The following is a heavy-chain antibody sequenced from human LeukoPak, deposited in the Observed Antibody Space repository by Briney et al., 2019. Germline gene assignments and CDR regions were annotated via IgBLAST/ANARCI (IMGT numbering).Heavy chain of an antibody. D-gene: IGHD3-3*01. J-gene: IGHJ3*02. V-gene: IGHV3-23*01. Sequence: GGSLRLSCAASGFTFSSYAMSWVRQAPGKGLEWVSAISGSGGSTYYADSVKGRFTISRDNSKNTLYLQMNSLRAEDTAVYYCAKGPRSYDSWSGYYVADAFDIWGQGTMVTVSS. CDR1: GFTFSSYA. CDR3: AKGPRSYDSWSGYYVADAFDI. CDR2: ISGSGGST.